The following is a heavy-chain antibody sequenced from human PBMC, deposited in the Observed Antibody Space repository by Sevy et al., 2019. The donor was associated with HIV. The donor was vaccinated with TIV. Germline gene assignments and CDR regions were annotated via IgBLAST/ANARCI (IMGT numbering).Heavy chain of an antibody. J-gene: IGHJ4*02. D-gene: IGHD2-15*01. CDR3: TRGAHSLDY. Sequence: SQTLSLTCVISGDSVSSNRAAWNWIRQSPSRGLEWLGRTYYRSKWYTDYAVSVKSRITINPDASKNQVSLQLNSVTPEDTAVYYCTRGAHSLDYWGQGTLVTVSS. V-gene: IGHV6-1*01. CDR2: TYYRSKWYT. CDR1: GDSVSSNRAA.